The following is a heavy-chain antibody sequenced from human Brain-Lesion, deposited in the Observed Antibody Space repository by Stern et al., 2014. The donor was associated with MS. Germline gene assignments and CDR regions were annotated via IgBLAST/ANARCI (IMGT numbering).Heavy chain of an antibody. Sequence: VQLEESGPGLVKPSGTLSLTCAVSGGSISSSNWWSWVRQSPGKGLEWIGESDHSGSTIYNPSLKSRVTVSVDKSKNRFFLTLRSVTAADTAVYFCARFPASRPHVFDSWGQGTLVTVSS. J-gene: IGHJ4*02. CDR3: ARFPASRPHVFDS. V-gene: IGHV4-4*02. D-gene: IGHD6-13*01. CDR1: GGSISSSNW. CDR2: SDHSGST.